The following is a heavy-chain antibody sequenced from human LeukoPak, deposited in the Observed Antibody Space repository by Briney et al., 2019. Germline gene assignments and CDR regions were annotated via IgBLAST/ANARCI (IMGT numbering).Heavy chain of an antibody. Sequence: GGSLRLSCAASGFTVSSNYMGWVRQAPGKGLEWVSVIYSGGSTYYADSVKGRFTISRDNSKNTLYLQMNSLRAEDTAVYYCATRYDSSGYLGDYWGQGTLVTVSS. V-gene: IGHV3-53*01. CDR3: ATRYDSSGYLGDY. D-gene: IGHD3-22*01. J-gene: IGHJ4*02. CDR2: IYSGGST. CDR1: GFTVSSNY.